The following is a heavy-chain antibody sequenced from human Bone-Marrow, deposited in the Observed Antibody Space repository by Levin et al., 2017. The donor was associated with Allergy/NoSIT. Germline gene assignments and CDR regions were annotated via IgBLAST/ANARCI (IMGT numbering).Heavy chain of an antibody. J-gene: IGHJ4*02. V-gene: IGHV3-33*01. CDR3: ARGGNYDSSGYYFWSLSQTAPLIDY. Sequence: GESLKISCAASGFTFSSYGMHWVRQAPGKGLEWVAVIWYDGSNKYYADSVKGRFTISRDNSKNTLYLQMNSLRAEDTAVYYCARGGNYDSSGYYFWSLSQTAPLIDYWGQGTLVTVSS. D-gene: IGHD3-22*01. CDR1: GFTFSSYG. CDR2: IWYDGSNK.